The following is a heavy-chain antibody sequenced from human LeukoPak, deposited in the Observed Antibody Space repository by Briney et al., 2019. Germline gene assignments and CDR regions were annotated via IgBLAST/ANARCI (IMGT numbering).Heavy chain of an antibody. V-gene: IGHV3-30*02. CDR2: IRYDGSNK. J-gene: IGHJ4*02. CDR3: ARRGVYVEYYFDY. CDR1: GFTFSTYG. Sequence: GGSLRLSCAASGFTFSTYGMHWVRQAPGKGLEWVAFIRYDGSNKYYADSVKGRFTISRDNSKNTLYLQMNSLRAEDTAVYYCARRGVYVEYYFDYWGQGTLVTVSS. D-gene: IGHD5/OR15-5a*01.